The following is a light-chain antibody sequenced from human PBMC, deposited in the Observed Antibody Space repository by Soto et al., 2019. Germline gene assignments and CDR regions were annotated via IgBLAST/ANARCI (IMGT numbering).Light chain of an antibody. J-gene: IGKJ1*01. CDR3: QQYNSYWT. CDR2: KAS. V-gene: IGKV1-5*03. CDR1: QSIRSW. Sequence: DIQMTQSPSTLSASVGDRVTITCRASQSIRSWLAWYQQKPGKAPKLLIYKASSLESGVPSRFSGSGSGTEFTLTISSLQPDDFATYYCQQYNSYWTFGQGTKVELK.